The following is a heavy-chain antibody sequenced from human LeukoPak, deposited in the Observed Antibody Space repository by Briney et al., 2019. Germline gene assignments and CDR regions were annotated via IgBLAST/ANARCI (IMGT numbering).Heavy chain of an antibody. V-gene: IGHV3-64*01. CDR2: ISSNGGST. CDR1: GFTFSSYA. CDR3: VRDRGTYRPIDY. D-gene: IGHD1-26*01. J-gene: IGHJ4*02. Sequence: GGSLRLSCAASGFTFSSYAMHWVRQAPGKGLEYVSAISSNGGSTYYANSVKGRFTISRDNSKNTLYLQMGSLRAEDMAVYYCVRDRGTYRPIDYWGQGTLVTVSS.